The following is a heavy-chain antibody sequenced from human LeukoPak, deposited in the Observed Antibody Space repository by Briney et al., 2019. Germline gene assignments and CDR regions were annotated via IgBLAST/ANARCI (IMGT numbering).Heavy chain of an antibody. CDR2: IYPSDCDT. J-gene: IGHJ4*02. Sequence: GESLKISCQGSEYSFATYWIAWLRQMPGKGLEWMGIIYPSDCDTRYSPSFQGQVTISADKSIKTAYLQWSSLKASDTAMYYCARPLQGIVGATGFDYWGQGTLVTVSS. D-gene: IGHD1-26*01. V-gene: IGHV5-51*01. CDR1: EYSFATYW. CDR3: ARPLQGIVGATGFDY.